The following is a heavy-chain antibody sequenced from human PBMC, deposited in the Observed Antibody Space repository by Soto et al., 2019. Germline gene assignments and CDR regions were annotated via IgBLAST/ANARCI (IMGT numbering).Heavy chain of an antibody. CDR3: ARGSASDYGMDV. CDR1: GGSISSGDYS. D-gene: IGHD6-25*01. J-gene: IGHJ6*02. CDR2: IYHSGGT. Sequence: SETLSLTCAVSGGSISSGDYSWNWVRQPPGKGLEWIGFIYHSGGTYYNPSLKSRVTVSVDTSKNQLSLKLSSVTAADTAMYYCARGSASDYGMDVWGQGTTVTVSS. V-gene: IGHV4-30-2*01.